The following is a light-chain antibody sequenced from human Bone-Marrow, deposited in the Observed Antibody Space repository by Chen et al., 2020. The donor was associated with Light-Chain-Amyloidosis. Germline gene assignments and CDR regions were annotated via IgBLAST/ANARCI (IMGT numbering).Light chain of an antibody. J-gene: IGKJ2*01. V-gene: IGKV3-20*01. CDR2: GAS. Sequence: EIVLTQSPDTLSLSPGERATLSCRASESVSTSHLSWYQQKPGQSPRLLIYGASSRATGIPDRFSGSGSGTEFTLTISRLEPEDFAVYYCQQYGGSPAYTFGQGTKLEMK. CDR1: ESVSTSH. CDR3: QQYGGSPAYT.